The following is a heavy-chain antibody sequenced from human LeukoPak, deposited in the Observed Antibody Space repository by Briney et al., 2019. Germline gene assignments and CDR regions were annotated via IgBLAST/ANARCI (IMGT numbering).Heavy chain of an antibody. CDR3: ARGYYSSSRFDS. J-gene: IGHJ4*02. CDR2: VNSDGSTT. CDR1: GFPFSNYW. D-gene: IGHD6-13*01. V-gene: IGHV3-74*01. Sequence: GGSLRLSCAASGFPFSNYWMHWVRQAPGKGLVWASRVNSDGSTTNYADSVKGRFTISRDNAENTLYMRMNSLRPEDTAVYYCARGYYSSSRFDSWGQGTLVTVSS.